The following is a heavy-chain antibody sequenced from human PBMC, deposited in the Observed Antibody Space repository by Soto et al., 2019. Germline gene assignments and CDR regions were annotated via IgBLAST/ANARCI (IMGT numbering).Heavy chain of an antibody. J-gene: IGHJ1*01. D-gene: IGHD3-3*01. CDR2: ISYDGSNK. Sequence: GGSLRLSCAASGFTFSSYAMHWVRQAPGKGLEWVAVISYDGSNKYYADSVKGRFTISRDNSKNTLYLQMNSLRAEDTAVYYCARDHLFGVVIDNAEYFQHWGQGTLVTVSS. V-gene: IGHV3-30-3*01. CDR1: GFTFSSYA. CDR3: ARDHLFGVVIDNAEYFQH.